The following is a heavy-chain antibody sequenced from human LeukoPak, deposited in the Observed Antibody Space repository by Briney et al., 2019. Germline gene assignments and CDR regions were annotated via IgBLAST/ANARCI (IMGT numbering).Heavy chain of an antibody. CDR3: AREGDYSNFDY. D-gene: IGHD4-17*01. J-gene: IGHJ4*02. CDR1: GGSISTYY. Sequence: PSETLSLTCTVSGGSISTYYWSWIRQPPGKGLEWIGYVYYSGITYSNPSLTRRVTIEVDTSKNQFSLRLRSATAADTAVYYCAREGDYSNFDYWGQGILVTVSS. V-gene: IGHV4-59*01. CDR2: VYYSGIT.